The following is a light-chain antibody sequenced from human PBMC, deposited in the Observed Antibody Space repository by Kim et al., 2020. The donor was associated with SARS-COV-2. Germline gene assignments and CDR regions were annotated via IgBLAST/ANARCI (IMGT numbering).Light chain of an antibody. CDR3: QVWDSGSAYV. Sequence: KRTRSICGGTNIRSKMVDWYWQKQVWGRVVMIYHDSDRHSAILGRSSGSNSGNTATVTISRGEAGDEADAYCQVWDSGSAYVFGSGTKVTVL. V-gene: IGLV3-21*04. J-gene: IGLJ1*01. CDR1: NIRSKM. CDR2: HDS.